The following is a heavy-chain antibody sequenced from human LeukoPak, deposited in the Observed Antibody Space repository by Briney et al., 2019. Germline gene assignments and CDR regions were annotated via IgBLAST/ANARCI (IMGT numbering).Heavy chain of an antibody. D-gene: IGHD2-15*01. J-gene: IGHJ4*02. Sequence: GESLRISCKGSGYSFTSYWIAWVRQMPGKGLEWMGITYPGGSDTRYSPSFQGQVTISVDKSINTACLQWSSLKASDTAMYYCPRLYCSGSTCYMGVDYWGQGTLVTVSS. CDR2: TYPGGSDT. V-gene: IGHV5-51*01. CDR1: GYSFTSYW. CDR3: PRLYCSGSTCYMGVDY.